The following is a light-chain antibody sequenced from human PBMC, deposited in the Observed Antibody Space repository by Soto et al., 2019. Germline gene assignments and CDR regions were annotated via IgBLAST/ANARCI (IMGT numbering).Light chain of an antibody. J-gene: IGKJ2*01. Sequence: TLMTQSPYTLSASAVDRVTITCRASQSITSRLARYQQKPGKAPKPLIYEASSLESGVPSRSSGSGTGTEFTLAISSLQPDDFATYSCQPFGQWNKLEIK. CDR3: QP. CDR2: EAS. V-gene: IGKV1-5*03. CDR1: QSITSR.